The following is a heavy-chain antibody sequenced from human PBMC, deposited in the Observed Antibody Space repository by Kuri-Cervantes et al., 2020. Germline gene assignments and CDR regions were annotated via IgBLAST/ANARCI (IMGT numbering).Heavy chain of an antibody. V-gene: IGHV5-51*01. CDR2: IYPGDFDI. D-gene: IGHD1-26*01. CDR1: GYSFSSYW. J-gene: IGHJ4*02. CDR3: ARAVGSISFYSDY. Sequence: GESLKISCKGSGYSFSSYWIAWVRQMPGKGLEWMGVIYPGDFDIRYSPSFQGQVTFSADKSISTVYLQWSSLKASDTAMYYCARAVGSISFYSDYWGQGTLVTVSS.